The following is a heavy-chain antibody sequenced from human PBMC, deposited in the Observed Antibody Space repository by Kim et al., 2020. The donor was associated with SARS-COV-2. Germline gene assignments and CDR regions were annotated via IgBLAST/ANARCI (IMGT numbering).Heavy chain of an antibody. CDR3: AKGGDCGGDCYPSGPPDY. J-gene: IGHJ4*02. D-gene: IGHD2-21*02. Sequence: KGRFTISRDNSKNTLYLQMNSLRAEDTAVYYCAKGGDCGGDCYPSGPPDYWGQGTLVTVSS. V-gene: IGHV3-23*01.